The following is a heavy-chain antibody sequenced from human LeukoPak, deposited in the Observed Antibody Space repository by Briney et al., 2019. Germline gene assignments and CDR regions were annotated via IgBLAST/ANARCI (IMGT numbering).Heavy chain of an antibody. CDR2: IYSGGDT. CDR3: ARHSRGRWYVFDY. V-gene: IGHV3-53*01. CDR1: GFTVSSNY. Sequence: GGSLRLSCAASGFTVSSNYMSWVRQAPGKGLEWVSVIYSGGDTYYADSVKGRFTISRDNSNNTLYLQMNSLRAEDTAVYYCARHSRGRWYVFDYWGQGTLVTVSS. J-gene: IGHJ4*02. D-gene: IGHD6-13*01.